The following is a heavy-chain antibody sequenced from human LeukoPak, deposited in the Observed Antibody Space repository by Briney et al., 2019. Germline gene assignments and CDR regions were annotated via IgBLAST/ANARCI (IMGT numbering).Heavy chain of an antibody. Sequence: SETLSLTCTVSGASISNYYWSWIRQPPGKGLECIGYVSYSGRTNHNPSLKSRVTISADTSKNQFSLKLTSVTAADTAVYYCAKDKDYYDSSGNFGNPTVFDYWGQGTLVTVSS. J-gene: IGHJ4*02. D-gene: IGHD3-22*01. CDR3: AKDKDYYDSSGNFGNPTVFDY. CDR2: VSYSGRT. CDR1: GASISNYY. V-gene: IGHV4-59*08.